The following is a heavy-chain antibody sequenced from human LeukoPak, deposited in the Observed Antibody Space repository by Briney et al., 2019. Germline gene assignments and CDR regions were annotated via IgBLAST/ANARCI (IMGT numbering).Heavy chain of an antibody. CDR2: IYYSGST. J-gene: IGHJ4*02. Sequence: PSETLSLTCTVSGGSISTYYWSWIRQPPGKGLEWIGYIYYSGSTSYNPSLKSRVTISVDTSKNQFSLKVSSVTAADTAVYYCARLGPKVRTYYFDYWGQGALVTVSS. CDR1: GGSISTYY. V-gene: IGHV4-59*08. D-gene: IGHD3/OR15-3a*01. CDR3: ARLGPKVRTYYFDY.